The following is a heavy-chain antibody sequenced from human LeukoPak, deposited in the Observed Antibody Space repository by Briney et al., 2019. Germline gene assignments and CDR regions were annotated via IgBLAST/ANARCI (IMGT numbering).Heavy chain of an antibody. CDR1: GFTFSNYA. V-gene: IGHV3-23*01. D-gene: IGHD3-3*01. Sequence: GGSLRLSCAASGFTFSNYAMNWVRQAPGKGLEWVSAISGSGDRTYYADSVKGRFTISRDNSKNTLYLQMNSLRAEDTAVYYCARSFWSIYYSIDYWGQGTLVTVSS. CDR2: ISGSGDRT. CDR3: ARSFWSIYYSIDY. J-gene: IGHJ4*02.